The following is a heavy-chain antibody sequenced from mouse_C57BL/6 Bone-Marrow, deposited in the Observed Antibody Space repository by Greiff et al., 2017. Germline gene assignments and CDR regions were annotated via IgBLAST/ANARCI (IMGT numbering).Heavy chain of an antibody. Sequence: QVQLKESGPGLVAPSQSLSITCTVSGFSLPCYGVDWVRPSPGKGLEWRGVIWGVGSTNYNSALKSRLSISKDNSKSQVFLKMNSLHTDDTAMYYCARNCDWYFDVWGTGTTVTVSA. CDR2: IWGVGST. V-gene: IGHV2-6*01. CDR3: ARNCDWYFDV. D-gene: IGHD4-1*01. J-gene: IGHJ1*03. CDR1: GFSLPCYG.